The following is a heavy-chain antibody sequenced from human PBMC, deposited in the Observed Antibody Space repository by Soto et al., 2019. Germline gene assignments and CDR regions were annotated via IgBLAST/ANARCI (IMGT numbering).Heavy chain of an antibody. J-gene: IGHJ4*02. CDR3: AKDLTMIVVVDFDY. CDR2: ISGSGGST. V-gene: IGHV3-23*01. D-gene: IGHD3-22*01. CDR1: GFTFGSYA. Sequence: GGSLRLSCAASGFTFGSYAMSWVGQAPGKGLEWVSAISGSGGSTYYADSVKGRFTISRDNSKNTLYLQMNSLRAEDTAVYYCAKDLTMIVVVDFDYWGQGTLVTVSS.